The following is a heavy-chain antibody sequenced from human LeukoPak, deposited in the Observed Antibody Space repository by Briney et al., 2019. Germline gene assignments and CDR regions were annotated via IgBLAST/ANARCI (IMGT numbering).Heavy chain of an antibody. V-gene: IGHV4-61*01. J-gene: IGHJ4*02. CDR2: VSNTGST. CDR1: GGSITTGSYY. Sequence: SETLSLRCNVSGGSITTGSYYWSWPRQSPETGLEWIGYVSNTGSTDYHPSLRGRVTISQDTSKNQFSLSLTSVTAADTAVYYCARAPLGGRRLLYYFDFWGQGTLVTVSS. CDR3: ARAPLGGRRLLYYFDF. D-gene: IGHD5-24*01.